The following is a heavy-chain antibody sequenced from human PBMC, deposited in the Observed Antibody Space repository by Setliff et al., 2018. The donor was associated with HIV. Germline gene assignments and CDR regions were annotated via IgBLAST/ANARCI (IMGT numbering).Heavy chain of an antibody. Sequence: ASVKVSCKVSGYTLSELSMHWVRQAPGNGLEWMGGFDPEDDETIYAEKFQGRVTMTEDTSTTTAYMELRSLRSDDTAVYYCARGHSHGYGYSGSYGPFDIWGQGTMVTVSS. V-gene: IGHV1-24*01. D-gene: IGHD1-26*01. CDR2: FDPEDDET. CDR3: ARGHSHGYGYSGSYGPFDI. CDR1: GYTLSELS. J-gene: IGHJ3*02.